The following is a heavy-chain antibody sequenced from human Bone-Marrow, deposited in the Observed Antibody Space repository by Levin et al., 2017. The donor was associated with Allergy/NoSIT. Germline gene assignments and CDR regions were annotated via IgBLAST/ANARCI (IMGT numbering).Heavy chain of an antibody. D-gene: IGHD2-21*02. CDR3: ARVADCGGDCYVFDY. V-gene: IGHV4-30-2*01. Sequence: SETLSLTCAVSGGSISSGGYSWSWIRQPPGKGLEWIGYIYHSGSTYYNPSLKSRVTISVDRSKNQFSLKLSSVTAADTAVYYCARVADCGGDCYVFDYWGQGTLVTVSS. CDR1: GGSISSGGYS. J-gene: IGHJ4*02. CDR2: IYHSGST.